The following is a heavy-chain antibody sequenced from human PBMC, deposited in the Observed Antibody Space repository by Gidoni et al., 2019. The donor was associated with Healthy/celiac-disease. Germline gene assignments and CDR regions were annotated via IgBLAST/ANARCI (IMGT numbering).Heavy chain of an antibody. D-gene: IGHD6-6*01. CDR3: DRISGRLFAFAS. J-gene: IGHJ4*02. Sequence: QVTLKESGPVLVKPTETLTLTCTVSGFSLSNARMGVSWIRQPPGKALEWLAHIFSNDKKSYSTSLKSRLPIPKDTSKGQLALTMPNMDPVTPPTYYCDRISGRLFAFASWGQGTLVPASS. V-gene: IGHV2-26*01. CDR2: IFSNDKK. CDR1: GFSLSNARMG.